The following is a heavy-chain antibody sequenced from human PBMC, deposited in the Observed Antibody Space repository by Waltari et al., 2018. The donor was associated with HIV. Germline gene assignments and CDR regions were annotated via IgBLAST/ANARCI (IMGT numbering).Heavy chain of an antibody. Sequence: EVQLVESGGGLVQPGEPLSPSCPAPGLPFRSHWLPWVPQAPGKGLEWVANIKPDGSETYYVDSVKGRFTISRDNAKTSLYLQMNSLRAEDTAVYFCAREYFYESSGYYYRSTFDYWGQGTLVTVSS. CDR3: AREYFYESSGYYYRSTFDY. J-gene: IGHJ4*02. CDR2: IKPDGSET. D-gene: IGHD3-22*01. V-gene: IGHV3-7*01. CDR1: GLPFRSHW.